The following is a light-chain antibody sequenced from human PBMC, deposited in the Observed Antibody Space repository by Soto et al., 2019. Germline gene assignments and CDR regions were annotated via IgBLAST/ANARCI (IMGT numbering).Light chain of an antibody. V-gene: IGLV2-8*01. Sequence: QSALTQPPSASGSPGQSVTISCIGTASDIGRYNYVSWYQHHPGKAPKLMIYEVTKRPSGVPDRFSGSKSGNTASLTVSGLQADDEADYYCCSYAGSNNYVFGTGTKLTVL. CDR3: CSYAGSNNYV. J-gene: IGLJ1*01. CDR2: EVT. CDR1: ASDIGRYNY.